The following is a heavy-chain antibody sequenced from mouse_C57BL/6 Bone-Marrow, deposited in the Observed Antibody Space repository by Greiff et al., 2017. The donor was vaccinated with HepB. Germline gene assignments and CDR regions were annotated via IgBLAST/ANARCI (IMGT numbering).Heavy chain of an antibody. CDR1: GYAFSSYW. Sequence: QVQLQQSGAELVKPGASVKISCKASGYAFSSYWMNWVKQRPGKGLEWIGQIYPGDGDTNYNGKFKGKATLTADKSSSTAYMQLSSLTSEDSAVYFCARMGYDYDGRYYFDYWGQGTTLTVSS. J-gene: IGHJ2*01. CDR3: ARMGYDYDGRYYFDY. CDR2: IYPGDGDT. D-gene: IGHD2-4*01. V-gene: IGHV1-80*01.